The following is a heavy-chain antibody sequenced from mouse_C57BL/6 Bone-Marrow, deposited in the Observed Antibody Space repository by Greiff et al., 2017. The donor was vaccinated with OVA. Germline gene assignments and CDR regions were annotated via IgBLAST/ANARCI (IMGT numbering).Heavy chain of an antibody. D-gene: IGHD2-5*01. J-gene: IGHJ3*01. CDR1: GYAFSSYW. CDR2: IYPGDGDT. CDR3: ARSAYYSNYGGFFAY. Sequence: VQLQQSGAELVKPGASVKISCKASGYAFSSYWMNWVKQRPGKGLEWIGQIYPGDGDTNYNGKFKGKATLTADKSSSTAYMQLSSLTSEDSAVYFCARSAYYSNYGGFFAYWGQGTLVTVSA. V-gene: IGHV1-80*01.